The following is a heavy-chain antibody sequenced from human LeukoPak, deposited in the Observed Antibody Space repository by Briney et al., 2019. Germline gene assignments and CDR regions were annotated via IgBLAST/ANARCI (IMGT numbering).Heavy chain of an antibody. J-gene: IGHJ2*01. V-gene: IGHV4-4*02. CDR3: AKVASTPRYFDV. CDR1: GGSFSSGKW. Sequence: SGTMSLTCAVSGGSFSSGKWWTWVRQSPGRGLEWIGEIHHSGSTNYNPSLKSRVTMSVDKSRNQFSLNLNSVTAADTALYYCAKVASTPRYFDVWGRGILVTVSS. CDR2: IHHSGST.